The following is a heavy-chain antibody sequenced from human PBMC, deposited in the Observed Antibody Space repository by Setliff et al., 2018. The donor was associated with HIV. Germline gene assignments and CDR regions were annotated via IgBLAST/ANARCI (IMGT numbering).Heavy chain of an antibody. CDR1: GFTVSSNY. CDR3: ARSPGMFDY. D-gene: IGHD1-1*01. J-gene: IGHJ4*02. Sequence: SGGSLRLSCAASGFTVSSNYMSWVRQAPGKGLEWVSVIYSGGSTDHADSVKGRFTISRDNSKNTVYLQMTSLRAEDTAVYYCARSPGMFDYWGQGTPVTVSS. CDR2: IYSGGST. V-gene: IGHV3-53*01.